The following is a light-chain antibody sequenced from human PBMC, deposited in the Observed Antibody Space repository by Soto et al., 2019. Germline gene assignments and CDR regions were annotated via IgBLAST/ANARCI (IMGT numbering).Light chain of an antibody. V-gene: IGKV3-20*01. Sequence: EIVLTQSPGTLSLSPGERATLSCRASQSVRSSYLAWYQQKPGQAPRLLIYGASSRATGISDRFSGSGSGTDFTLTISRLEPEDFAMYYCQQYSDSPPTFGQGTKV. CDR3: QQYSDSPPT. CDR2: GAS. CDR1: QSVRSSY. J-gene: IGKJ1*01.